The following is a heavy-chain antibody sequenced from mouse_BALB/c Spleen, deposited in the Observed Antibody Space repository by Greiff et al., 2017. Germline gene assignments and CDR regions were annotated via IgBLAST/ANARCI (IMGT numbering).Heavy chain of an antibody. CDR2: ISSGGGST. Sequence: EVQVVESGGGLVKPGGSLKLSCAASGFAFSSYDMSWVRQTPEKRLEWVAYISSGGGSTYYPDTVKGRFTISRDNAKNTLYLQMSSLKSEDTAMYYCARQNYVSSWFDYWGQGTTLTVSS. V-gene: IGHV5-12-1*01. D-gene: IGHD1-1*01. CDR1: GFAFSSYD. J-gene: IGHJ2*01. CDR3: ARQNYVSSWFDY.